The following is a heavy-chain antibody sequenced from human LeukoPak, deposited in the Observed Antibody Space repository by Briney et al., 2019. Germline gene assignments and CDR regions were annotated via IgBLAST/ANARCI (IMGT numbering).Heavy chain of an antibody. D-gene: IGHD4-23*01. J-gene: IGHJ4*02. V-gene: IGHV4-31*03. CDR1: GGSINSHIFY. CDR3: GKVGGSSNS. Sequence: SSETLSLTCTVSGGSINSHIFYWNWIRQRPGQGLEWIGYIYHTGDTFYNPSLKSRVMISLDTSENQFSLKMSSVTAADTAMYYCGKVGGSSNSWGQGTLVTVSS. CDR2: IYHTGDT.